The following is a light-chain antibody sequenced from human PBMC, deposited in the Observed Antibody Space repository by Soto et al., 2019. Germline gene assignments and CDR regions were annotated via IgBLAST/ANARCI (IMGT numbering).Light chain of an antibody. CDR3: QQHNNWFSWT. V-gene: IGKV3-11*01. CDR2: DAS. J-gene: IGKJ1*01. Sequence: EVVLTQSPAALSVSPGERATLSCRASQSVGRYLAWYQHKPGQAPRLLIYDASNRATGIPARFSGSGSGTDFTLTISSLEPEDVAVYYRQQHNNWFSWTFGQGTKVDI. CDR1: QSVGRY.